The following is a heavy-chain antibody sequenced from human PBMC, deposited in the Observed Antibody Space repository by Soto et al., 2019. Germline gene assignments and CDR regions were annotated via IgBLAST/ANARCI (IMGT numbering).Heavy chain of an antibody. J-gene: IGHJ4*02. CDR3: ARVVVGATIDY. Sequence: QVQLVQSGAEVKKPGSSVKVSCKASGGTFSSYTISWVRQAPGQGLEWMGRIIPILGIANYAQKFQGRVTITADKSTSTAYVELSSLRSEDTAVYYCARVVVGATIDYWGQGTLVTVSS. D-gene: IGHD1-26*01. V-gene: IGHV1-69*02. CDR1: GGTFSSYT. CDR2: IIPILGIA.